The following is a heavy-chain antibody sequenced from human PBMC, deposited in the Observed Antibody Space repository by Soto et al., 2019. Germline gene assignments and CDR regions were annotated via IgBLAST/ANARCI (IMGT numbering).Heavy chain of an antibody. CDR2: ISSSSSTI. J-gene: IGHJ6*02. CDR3: VGRSGGYDLVHGMDV. V-gene: IGHV3-48*02. CDR1: GFTFSSYS. D-gene: IGHD5-12*01. Sequence: EVQLVESGGGLVQPGGSLRLSCAASGFTFSSYSMNWVRQAPGKGLEWVSYISSSSSTIYYADSVKGRFTISRDNAKNPLYLQMNSLRDEDTAVYYCVGRSGGYDLVHGMDVWGQGTTVTVSS.